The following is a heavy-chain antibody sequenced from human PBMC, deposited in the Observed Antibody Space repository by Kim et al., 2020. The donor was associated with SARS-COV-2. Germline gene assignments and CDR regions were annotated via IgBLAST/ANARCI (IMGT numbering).Heavy chain of an antibody. CDR2: IWYDGSNK. Sequence: GGSLRLSCAASGFTFSSYGMHWVRQAPGKGLEWVAVIWYDGSNKYYADSVKGRFTISRDNSKNTLYLQMNSLRAEDTAVYYCARDPNCSGGSCWDEGFFYWGQGTLVTVSS. CDR1: GFTFSSYG. CDR3: ARDPNCSGGSCWDEGFFY. D-gene: IGHD2-15*01. J-gene: IGHJ4*02. V-gene: IGHV3-33*01.